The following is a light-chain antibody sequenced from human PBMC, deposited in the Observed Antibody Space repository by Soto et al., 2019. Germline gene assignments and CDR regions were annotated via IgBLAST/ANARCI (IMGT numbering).Light chain of an antibody. Sequence: QSVLTQPRSVSGSPGQSVTISCTGTKSDVGGYNYVSWYQHHPGKAPKLVISDVTERPSGVPDRFSGSKSGNTASLTISGLQADDEDDYFCCSYADTYVFGTGTKVTVL. V-gene: IGLV2-11*01. CDR1: KSDVGGYNY. J-gene: IGLJ1*01. CDR3: CSYADTYV. CDR2: DVT.